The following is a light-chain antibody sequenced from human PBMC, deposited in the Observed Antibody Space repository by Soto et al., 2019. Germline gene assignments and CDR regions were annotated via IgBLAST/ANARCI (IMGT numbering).Light chain of an antibody. CDR3: SSYTSSTTRV. CDR2: EVS. CDR1: SSDVGGYNH. V-gene: IGLV2-14*01. J-gene: IGLJ1*01. Sequence: QSVLTQPASVSGSPGQSITISCTGTSSDVGGYNHVSWYQQHPGEAPKLMIYEVSNRPSGVSNRFSGSKSGNTASLTISGLQAEDEADYYCSSYTSSTTRVFGTGTKLT.